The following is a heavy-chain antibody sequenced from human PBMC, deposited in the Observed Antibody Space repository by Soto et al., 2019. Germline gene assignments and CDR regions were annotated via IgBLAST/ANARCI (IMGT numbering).Heavy chain of an antibody. V-gene: IGHV1-69*13. J-gene: IGHJ4*02. CDR3: ASPISDYSNVQFDY. CDR2: IIPIFGTA. D-gene: IGHD4-4*01. Sequence: ASVKVSCKASGGTFSSYAISWVRQAPGQGLEWMGGIIPIFGTANHAQKFQGRVTITADESTSTAYMELSSLRSEDTAVYYCASPISDYSNVQFDYWGQGTLVTVSS. CDR1: GGTFSSYA.